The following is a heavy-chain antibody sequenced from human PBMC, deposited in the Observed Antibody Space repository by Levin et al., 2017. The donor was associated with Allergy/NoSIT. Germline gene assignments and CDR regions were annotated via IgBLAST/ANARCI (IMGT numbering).Heavy chain of an antibody. Sequence: SLKISCAASGFTFDDYAMHWVRQAPGKGLEWVSGISWNSGSIGYADSVKGRFTISRDNAKNSLYLQMNSLRAEDTALYYCAKKVARKGYCSGGSCWGNAFDIWGQGTMVTVSS. CDR1: GFTFDDYA. V-gene: IGHV3-9*01. CDR3: AKKVARKGYCSGGSCWGNAFDI. J-gene: IGHJ3*02. CDR2: ISWNSGSI. D-gene: IGHD2-15*01.